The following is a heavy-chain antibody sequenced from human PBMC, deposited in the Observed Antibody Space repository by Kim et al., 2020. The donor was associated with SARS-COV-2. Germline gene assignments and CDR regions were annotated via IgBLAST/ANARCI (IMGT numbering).Heavy chain of an antibody. D-gene: IGHD3-16*02. CDR3: TTSGVGDFRYVTCSDY. CDR1: GFSFTNTW. V-gene: IGHV3-15*03. Sequence: GGSLRLSCATSGFSFTNTWMTWVRQAPGKGLEWVGRIKSQGNDGATDYAAFAKGRFTISRDDSQSTVDLQMNNLQNDDTGVYYCTTSGVGDFRYVTCSDYWGQGTLITVSS. J-gene: IGHJ4*02. CDR2: IKSQGNDGAT.